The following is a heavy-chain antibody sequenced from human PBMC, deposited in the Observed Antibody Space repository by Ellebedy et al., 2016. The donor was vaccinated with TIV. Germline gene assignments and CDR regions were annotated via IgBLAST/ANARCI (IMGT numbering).Heavy chain of an antibody. V-gene: IGHV4-4*02. CDR3: ARESYYDILTGYGDHAFDF. CDR2: VYESGTT. J-gene: IGHJ3*01. D-gene: IGHD3-9*01. Sequence: SETLSLTCAVSGGSISTDNWWSWVRQPPGKGLEWIGEVYESGTTHYNPSLKSRVTISVVKSKNQFSLNLNSVTAADTAVYYCARESYYDILTGYGDHAFDFWGQGTLVTVSS. CDR1: GGSISTDNW.